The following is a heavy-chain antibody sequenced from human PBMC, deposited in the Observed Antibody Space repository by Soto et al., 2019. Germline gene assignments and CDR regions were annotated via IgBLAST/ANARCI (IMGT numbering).Heavy chain of an antibody. D-gene: IGHD3-3*01. J-gene: IGHJ4*02. V-gene: IGHV4-30-4*01. CDR1: GGSISSGDYY. CDR3: AKFSVDNRRRYLEN. Sequence: PSETLSLTCTVSGGSISSGDYYWSWIRQPPGKGLEWIGYIYYSGSTYYNPSLKSRVTISVDTSKNQFSLKLSSVTAADTAAYYCAKFSVDNRRRYLENGGQGTRDPGS. CDR2: IYYSGST.